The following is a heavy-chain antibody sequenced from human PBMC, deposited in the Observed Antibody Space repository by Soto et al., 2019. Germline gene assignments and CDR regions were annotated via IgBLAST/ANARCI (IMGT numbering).Heavy chain of an antibody. CDR1: GFTFGDYA. D-gene: IGHD3-10*01. J-gene: IGHJ3*02. CDR3: TRATGWFGWYDAFDI. CDR2: IRSKAYGGTT. Sequence: GGSLRLSCTASGFTFGDYAMSWFRQAPGKGLEWVGFIRSKAYGGTTEYAASVKGRFTISRDDSKSIAYLQMNSLKTEDTAVYYCTRATGWFGWYDAFDIWGQGTMVTVSS. V-gene: IGHV3-49*03.